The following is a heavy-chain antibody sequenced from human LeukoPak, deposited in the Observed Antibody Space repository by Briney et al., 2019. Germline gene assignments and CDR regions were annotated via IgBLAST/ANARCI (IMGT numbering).Heavy chain of an antibody. CDR2: IYHSGST. CDR1: GGSISSGGYS. CDR3: ARAGPRIDY. V-gene: IGHV4-30-2*01. J-gene: IGHJ4*02. Sequence: SQTLSLTCAVSGGSISSGGYSWSWIRQPPGKGLEWIGYIYHSGSTYYNPSLKSRVTISVDTSKNQFSLKLSSVTAADTAVYYCARAGPRIDYWGQGTLVTVSS.